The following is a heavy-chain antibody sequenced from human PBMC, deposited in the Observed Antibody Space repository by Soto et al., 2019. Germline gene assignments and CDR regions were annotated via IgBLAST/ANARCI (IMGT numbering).Heavy chain of an antibody. V-gene: IGHV1-18*01. CDR1: GYTFTSYG. J-gene: IGHJ4*02. CDR2: ISAYNGNT. Sequence: ASVKVSCKASGYTFTSYGISWVRQAPGQGLEWMGWISAYNGNTNYAQKLQGRVTMTTDTSTSTAYMELRSLRSDDTAVYYCARGWELLRPHYYFDYWGQGTLVTVSS. D-gene: IGHD1-26*01. CDR3: ARGWELLRPHYYFDY.